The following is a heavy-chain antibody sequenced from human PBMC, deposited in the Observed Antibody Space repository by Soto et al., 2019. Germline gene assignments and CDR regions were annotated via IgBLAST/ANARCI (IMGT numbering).Heavy chain of an antibody. Sequence: EVQLSESGGDLRQPGGSLRLSCAASGFTFTNYAMTWVRQTPGKGLEWVSGISASGGLKYYADSVQGRFTVSRDNSKNILYLKLDTLGAGDTALYYCAREFGPPPGGLAPGGRGTQFTFSS. V-gene: IGHV3-23*01. J-gene: IGHJ4*02. CDR3: AREFGPPPGGLAP. CDR2: ISASGGLK. D-gene: IGHD3-16*01. CDR1: GFTFTNYA.